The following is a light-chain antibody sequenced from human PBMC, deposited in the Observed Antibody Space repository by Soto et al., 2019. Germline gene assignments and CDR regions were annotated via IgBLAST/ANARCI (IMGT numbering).Light chain of an antibody. CDR3: SSYAGSNNLI. CDR1: SSDVGDYNY. V-gene: IGLV2-8*01. J-gene: IGLJ2*01. Sequence: QSVLTQPPSASGSPGQSVTISCTGTSSDVGDYNYVSWYQQHPGKAPKVMIYEVSKRPSGVPDRFSGSKSGNTASLTVSGLQAEDEADYYCSSYAGSNNLIFGGGTKVTVL. CDR2: EVS.